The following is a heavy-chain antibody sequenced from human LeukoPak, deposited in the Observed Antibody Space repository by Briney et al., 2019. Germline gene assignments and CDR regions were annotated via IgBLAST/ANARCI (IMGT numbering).Heavy chain of an antibody. Sequence: SQTLSLTCTVSGGSISSGGYYWGWIRQPPGKGLEWIGSIYYSGSTYYNPSLKSRVTISVDTSKNQFSLKLSSVTAADTAVYYCARESNGYCSGGSCYSEQNWFDPWGQGTLVTVSS. CDR1: GGSISSGGYY. CDR3: ARESNGYCSGGSCYSEQNWFDP. D-gene: IGHD2-15*01. J-gene: IGHJ5*02. CDR2: IYYSGST. V-gene: IGHV4-39*07.